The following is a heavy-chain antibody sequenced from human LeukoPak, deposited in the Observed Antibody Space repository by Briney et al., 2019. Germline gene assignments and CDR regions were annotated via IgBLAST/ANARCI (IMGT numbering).Heavy chain of an antibody. V-gene: IGHV1-69*13. J-gene: IGHJ4*02. CDR1: GGTFSSYA. CDR3: ASGYYDSSGYSYYFDY. D-gene: IGHD3-22*01. CDR2: IIPIFGTA. Sequence: ASVKVSCKASGGTFSSYAISWVRQAPGQGLEWMGGIIPIFGTANYAQKSQGRVTITADESTSTAYMELSSLRSEDTAVYYCASGYYDSSGYSYYFDYWGQGTLVTVSS.